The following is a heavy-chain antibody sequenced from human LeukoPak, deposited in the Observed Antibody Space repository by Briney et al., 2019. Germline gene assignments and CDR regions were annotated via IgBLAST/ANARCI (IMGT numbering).Heavy chain of an antibody. CDR3: ARDSAQTYYDILTGYYTGLPDY. CDR2: ISSSSSYI. CDR1: GFTFSSYS. J-gene: IGHJ4*02. V-gene: IGHV3-21*01. Sequence: GGSLRLSCAASGFTFSSYSMNWVRQAPGKGLEWVSSISSSSSYIYYADSVKGRFTISRDNAKNSLYLQMNSLRAEDTAVYYCARDSAQTYYDILTGYYTGLPDYWGQGTLVTVSS. D-gene: IGHD3-9*01.